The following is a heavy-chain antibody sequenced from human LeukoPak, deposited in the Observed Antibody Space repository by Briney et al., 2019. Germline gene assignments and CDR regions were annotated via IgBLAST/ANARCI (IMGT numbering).Heavy chain of an antibody. D-gene: IGHD3-22*01. J-gene: IGHJ6*02. V-gene: IGHV1-69*13. Sequence: SVNVSCKASGGTFSSYAISWVRQAPGQGLEWMGGIIPIFGTANYAQKFQGRVTITADESTSTACMELRSLRSDDTAVYYCAREHWYYYDSSGYPDYYYYGMDVWGQGTTVTGSS. CDR2: IIPIFGTA. CDR1: GGTFSSYA. CDR3: AREHWYYYDSSGYPDYYYYGMDV.